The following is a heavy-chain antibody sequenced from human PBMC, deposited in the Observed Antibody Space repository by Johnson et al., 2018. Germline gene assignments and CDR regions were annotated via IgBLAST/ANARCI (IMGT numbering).Heavy chain of an antibody. D-gene: IGHD6-13*01. CDR2: LWYDGSNK. V-gene: IGHV3-33*01. CDR3: ARELIAASHLDH. Sequence: QVQLVESGGGVVQPGRSLGLSCAASGFTFSDYGMHWVRQAPGKGLEWVAVLWYDGSNKYYADSVKGRFTVSRDNSNKILYLQMNSLRAEDTTVYYCARELIAASHLDHWGKGTLVTVSS. CDR1: GFTFSDYG. J-gene: IGHJ4*02.